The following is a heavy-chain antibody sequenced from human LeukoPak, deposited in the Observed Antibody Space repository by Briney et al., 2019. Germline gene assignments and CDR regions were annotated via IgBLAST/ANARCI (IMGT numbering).Heavy chain of an antibody. CDR1: GFTVSSNY. CDR3: AKGSGSGSYPYYFDY. CDR2: ISGSGGST. V-gene: IGHV3-23*01. Sequence: GGSLRLSCAASGFTVSSNYMSWVRQAPGKGLEWVSAISGSGGSTYYADSVKGRFTISRDNSKNTLYLQMNSLRAEDTAVYYCAKGSGSGSYPYYFDYWGQGTLVTVSS. D-gene: IGHD1-26*01. J-gene: IGHJ4*02.